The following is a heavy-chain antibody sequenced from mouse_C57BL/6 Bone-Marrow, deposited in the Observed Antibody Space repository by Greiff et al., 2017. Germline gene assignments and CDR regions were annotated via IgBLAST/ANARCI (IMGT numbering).Heavy chain of an antibody. CDR2: IYPGSGST. D-gene: IGHD1-1*01. V-gene: IGHV1-55*01. Sequence: QVQLQQPGAELVKPGASVKMSCKASGYTFTSYWITWVKQRPGQGLEWIGDIYPGSGSTNYNEKFKSKATLTVDTSSSTAYMQLSSLTSEDSAVYYCARGTTVVATGYFDYWGQGTTLTVSS. CDR3: ARGTTVVATGYFDY. J-gene: IGHJ2*01. CDR1: GYTFTSYW.